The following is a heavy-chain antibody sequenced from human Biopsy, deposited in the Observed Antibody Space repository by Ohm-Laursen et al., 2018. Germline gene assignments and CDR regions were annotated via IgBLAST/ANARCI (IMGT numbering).Heavy chain of an antibody. V-gene: IGHV3-30*18. D-gene: IGHD5/OR15-5a*01. CDR3: AKDLSVYYYYGIDV. Sequence: SLRLSCAASGFTFRTYGMHWVRLAPGKGLEWVAIISYDQITKHYADSVRGRFTISRDNSKNTLYLQVNSLRAEDTAVYYCAKDLSVYYYYGIDVWGQGTTVTVSS. CDR2: ISYDQITK. CDR1: GFTFRTYG. J-gene: IGHJ6*02.